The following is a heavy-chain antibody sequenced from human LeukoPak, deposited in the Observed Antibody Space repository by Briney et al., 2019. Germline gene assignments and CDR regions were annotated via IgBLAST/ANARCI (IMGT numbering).Heavy chain of an antibody. D-gene: IGHD2-21*02. CDR3: ARDNGAYCGGDCSYFDY. CDR1: GGSITSSY. CDR2: IHYTGST. V-gene: IGHV4-59*01. J-gene: IGHJ4*02. Sequence: SETLSLTCTVSGGSITSSYWSWIRQSPGKGLEWIGYIHYTGSTNYNPSLKSRVTMLIDTSKNQFSLKLSSVTAADTAVYYCARDNGAYCGGDCSYFDYWGQGTLVTVSS.